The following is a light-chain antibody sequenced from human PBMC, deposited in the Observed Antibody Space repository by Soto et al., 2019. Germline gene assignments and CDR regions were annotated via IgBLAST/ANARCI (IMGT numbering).Light chain of an antibody. CDR2: DAS. CDR1: QSISSY. V-gene: IGKV1-5*01. CDR3: QQYDRSWT. J-gene: IGKJ1*01. Sequence: DIQMTQSPSSLSASVGDRVTITCRASQSISSYLNWYQQKPGKAPKLLIYDASSLESGVPSRFSGSESGTEFTLTITSLQADDFATYYCQQYDRSWTFSQWTKV.